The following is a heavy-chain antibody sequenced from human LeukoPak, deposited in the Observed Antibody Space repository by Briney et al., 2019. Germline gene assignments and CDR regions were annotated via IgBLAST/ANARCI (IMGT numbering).Heavy chain of an antibody. CDR3: ARDPSITMIVD. Sequence: SVKVSCKASGGTFSSYAISWVRQAPGQGLEWMGRIVPIFGIANYAQKFQGRVTITADRSTSTAYMELSSLRSEDTAVYYCARDPSITMIVDWGQGTLVTVSS. J-gene: IGHJ4*02. CDR2: IVPIFGIA. V-gene: IGHV1-69*04. D-gene: IGHD3-22*01. CDR1: GGTFSSYA.